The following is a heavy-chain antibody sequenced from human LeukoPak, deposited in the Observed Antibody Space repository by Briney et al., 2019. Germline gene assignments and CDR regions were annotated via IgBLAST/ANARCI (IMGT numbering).Heavy chain of an antibody. J-gene: IGHJ4*02. CDR1: GGSISSGGYY. Sequence: SQTQSLTCTVSGGSISSGGYYWSWIRQHPGTGLEWIGYIYYSGSTYYNPSLKSRVTISVDTSKNQFSLKLSSVTAADTAVYYCARVPITMTSSFDYWGQGTLVTVSS. V-gene: IGHV4-31*03. CDR2: IYYSGST. CDR3: ARVPITMTSSFDY. D-gene: IGHD3-22*01.